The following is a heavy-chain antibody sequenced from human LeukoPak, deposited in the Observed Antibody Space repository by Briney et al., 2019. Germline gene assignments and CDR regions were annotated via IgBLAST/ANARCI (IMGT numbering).Heavy chain of an antibody. V-gene: IGHV1-69*04. Sequence: SVKVSCKASGGTFSSYAISWVRQAPGQGLEWMGRIIPILGIANYAQKFQGRVTITADKSTSTAYMELSSLRSDDTAVYYCARPWDYGDDAFDIWGQGTMVTVSS. CDR1: GGTFSSYA. J-gene: IGHJ3*02. CDR3: ARPWDYGDDAFDI. D-gene: IGHD4-17*01. CDR2: IIPILGIA.